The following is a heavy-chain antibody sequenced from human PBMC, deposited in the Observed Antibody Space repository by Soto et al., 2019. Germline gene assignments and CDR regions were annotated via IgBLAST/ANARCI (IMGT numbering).Heavy chain of an antibody. CDR1: GCTFSRYG. Sequence: GGSLRLSCATSGCTFSRYGMHWVRQAPGKGLEWVAVIWYDGSNKYYADSVKGRFTISRDNSKNTLYLQMNSLRAEDTAVYYCARDPPNYDFWSGYYPTPSYYFDYWGQGTLVTV. CDR3: ARDPPNYDFWSGYYPTPSYYFDY. J-gene: IGHJ4*02. V-gene: IGHV3-33*01. CDR2: IWYDGSNK. D-gene: IGHD3-3*01.